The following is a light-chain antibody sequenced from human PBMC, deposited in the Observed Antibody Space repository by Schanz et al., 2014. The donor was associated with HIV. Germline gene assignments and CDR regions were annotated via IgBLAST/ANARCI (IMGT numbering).Light chain of an antibody. CDR2: DSY. J-gene: IGLJ2*01. V-gene: IGLV1-51*01. CDR1: IFNIGNNY. CDR3: GAWDSGRRAVV. Sequence: QSVLTQPPSVSAAPGQKVTISCSGTIFNIGNNYVSWYQHLPGTAPKLLIYDSYERPSEIPDRFSGSKSGTSATLAIMGLQTGDEADYYCGAWDSGRRAVVFGGGTKLTVL.